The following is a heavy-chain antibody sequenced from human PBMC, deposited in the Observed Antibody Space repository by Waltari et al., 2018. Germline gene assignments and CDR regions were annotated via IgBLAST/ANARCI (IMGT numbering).Heavy chain of an antibody. Sequence: QVQLQESGPGLVKPSETLSLTCTVSGGSISSYYWSWIRQPPGKGLEWIGYIYYSGSTNYNPSLKSRVTISVDTSKNQFSLKLSSVTAADTAVYYCARSSWHAPVYWGQGTLVTVSS. D-gene: IGHD6-13*01. CDR2: IYYSGST. V-gene: IGHV4-59*08. CDR1: GGSISSYY. CDR3: ARSSWHAPVY. J-gene: IGHJ4*02.